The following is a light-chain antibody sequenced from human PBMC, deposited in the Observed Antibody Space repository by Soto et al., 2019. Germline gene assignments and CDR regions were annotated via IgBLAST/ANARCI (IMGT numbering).Light chain of an antibody. CDR3: QQYKSWPPIT. V-gene: IGKV3D-15*01. J-gene: IGKJ5*01. Sequence: EIVLTQSPGTLYVSPGERATLSCRAGQSVRGNLAWYQQKPGQAPRLLIYGASNRATGIPDRFSGSGSGTDFTLTISSLKSEDYAVYYCQQYKSWPPITFGQGTRLEIK. CDR1: QSVRGN. CDR2: GAS.